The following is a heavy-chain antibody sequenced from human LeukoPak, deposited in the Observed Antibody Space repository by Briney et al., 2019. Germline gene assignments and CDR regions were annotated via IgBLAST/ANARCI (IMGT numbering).Heavy chain of an antibody. CDR3: VKGLDYSSSQMDS. V-gene: IGHV3-64*05. D-gene: IGHD6-6*01. J-gene: IGHJ4*02. CDR1: GFTFKPCA. Sequence: GGSLRLSCSASGFTFKPCAMHWVRQAPGKRLEYVSSINTNGANTYYADSVKGRFTISRDNSRNTVYVQMNSLTPEDTAVYYCVKGLDYSSSQMDSWGQGTLVTVSS. CDR2: INTNGANT.